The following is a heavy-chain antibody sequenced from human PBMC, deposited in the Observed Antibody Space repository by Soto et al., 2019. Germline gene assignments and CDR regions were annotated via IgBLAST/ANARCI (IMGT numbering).Heavy chain of an antibody. D-gene: IGHD5-18*01. CDR1: GYTLTELS. Sequence: GASVKVSCKVSGYTLTELSMHWVRQSPGKGLEWMGGFDPEDGETIYAQKFQGRITMTEDTSTDTAYMELSSLRSEDTAVYYCATVSRRQDSYGYGVYYYYGMDVWGQGSTDTVSS. CDR2: FDPEDGET. V-gene: IGHV1-24*01. J-gene: IGHJ6*02. CDR3: ATVSRRQDSYGYGVYYYYGMDV.